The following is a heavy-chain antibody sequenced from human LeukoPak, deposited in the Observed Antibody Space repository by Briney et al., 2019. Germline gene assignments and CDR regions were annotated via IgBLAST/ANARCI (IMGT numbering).Heavy chain of an antibody. CDR2: ISGSGGST. CDR3: AKHFDNSGSKDFFDY. CDR1: GFTFSNYA. D-gene: IGHD5-12*01. Sequence: PGGSLRLSCAASGFTFSNYAMSWVRQAPGKGLEWVSAISGSGGSTSYADSVKGRFTISRDNSKNTLYLQMNSLRAEDTAVYYCAKHFDNSGSKDFFDYWGQGTLVTVSS. V-gene: IGHV3-23*01. J-gene: IGHJ4*02.